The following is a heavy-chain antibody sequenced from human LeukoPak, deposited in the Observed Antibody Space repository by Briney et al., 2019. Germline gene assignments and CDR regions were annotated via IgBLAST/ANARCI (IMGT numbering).Heavy chain of an antibody. CDR2: ITSSSSDT. V-gene: IGHV3-11*05. CDR3: ARDYDILTGYFRGGFDY. D-gene: IGHD3-9*01. Sequence: PGGSLRLSCAASGFTFSDYYMSWIRQAPGKGLEWMSYITSSSSDTNYADSVKGRFTISRDNAKKSPYLQMNSLRAEDTAVYYCARDYDILTGYFRGGFDYWGQGTLVTVSS. J-gene: IGHJ4*02. CDR1: GFTFSDYY.